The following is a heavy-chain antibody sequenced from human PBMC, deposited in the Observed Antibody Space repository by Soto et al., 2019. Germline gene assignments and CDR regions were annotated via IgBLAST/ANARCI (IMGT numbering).Heavy chain of an antibody. CDR1: GGSISSYY. D-gene: IGHD3-3*01. J-gene: IGHJ6*02. CDR3: ARLAVGYDFWTSDYYYYYGMDV. CDR2: IYYSGST. V-gene: IGHV4-59*01. Sequence: SETLSLTCTVSGGSISSYYWSWIRQPPGKGLEWIGYIYYSGSTNYNPSLKSRVTISVDTSKNQFSLKLSSVTAADTAVYYCARLAVGYDFWTSDYYYYYGMDVRGQGTTVTVSS.